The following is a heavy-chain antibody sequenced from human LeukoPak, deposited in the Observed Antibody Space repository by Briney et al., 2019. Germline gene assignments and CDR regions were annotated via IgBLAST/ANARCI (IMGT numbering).Heavy chain of an antibody. CDR1: GFTFSSYG. CDR2: IWYDGSNK. Sequence: GGSLRLSCAASGFTFSSYGMHWVRQAPGKGLERVAVIWYDGSNKYYADSVKGRFTISRDNSKNTLYLQMNSLRAEDTAVYYCARARGYCSGGSCPALGGMDVWGKGTTVTVSS. CDR3: ARARGYCSGGSCPALGGMDV. V-gene: IGHV3-33*01. J-gene: IGHJ6*04. D-gene: IGHD2-15*01.